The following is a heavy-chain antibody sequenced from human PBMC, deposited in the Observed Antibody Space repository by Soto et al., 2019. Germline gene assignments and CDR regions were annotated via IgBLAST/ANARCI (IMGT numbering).Heavy chain of an antibody. Sequence: QVQLQQWGAGLLKPSETLSLTCAVYGGSFSGYYWSWIRQPPGKGLEWIGEINHSGSTNYNPSLKSRVTLSVDTSKNQFSLKLSSVTAADTAVYYCARSLRKITFGGVIAQGAFDIWGQGTMVTVSS. CDR1: GGSFSGYY. J-gene: IGHJ3*02. CDR3: ARSLRKITFGGVIAQGAFDI. V-gene: IGHV4-34*01. CDR2: INHSGST. D-gene: IGHD3-16*02.